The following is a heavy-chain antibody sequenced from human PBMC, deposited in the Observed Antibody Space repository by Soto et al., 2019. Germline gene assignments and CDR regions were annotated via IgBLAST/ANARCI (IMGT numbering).Heavy chain of an antibody. CDR2: ISGSGGST. CDR1: GFTFSSYA. D-gene: IGHD4-4*01. CDR3: AKNLAYSNYGTPDY. Sequence: EVQLLESGGGLVQPGGSLRLSCAASGFTFSSYAMSWVRQAPGKGLEWVSAISGSGGSTYYADSVKGRFTISRDNSKNTLYLQMYSLRAEDTAVYYCAKNLAYSNYGTPDYWGQGTLVTVSS. V-gene: IGHV3-23*01. J-gene: IGHJ4*02.